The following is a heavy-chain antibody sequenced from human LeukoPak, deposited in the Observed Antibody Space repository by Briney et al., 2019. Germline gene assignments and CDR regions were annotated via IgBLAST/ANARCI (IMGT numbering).Heavy chain of an antibody. CDR1: SGSVSSDNW. CDR3: ATNPTTTYYYNTAPFS. CDR2: IFHSGTT. Sequence: SGTLSLTCAVSSGSVSSDNWWSWVRQPPGKGLEGIGEIFHSGTTNYNPSLKGRVTISIDKSKNQFYLKLSSLTAADTAVYYCATNPTTTYYYNTAPFSWGQGTLVTVSS. D-gene: IGHD3-22*01. J-gene: IGHJ4*03. V-gene: IGHV4-4*02.